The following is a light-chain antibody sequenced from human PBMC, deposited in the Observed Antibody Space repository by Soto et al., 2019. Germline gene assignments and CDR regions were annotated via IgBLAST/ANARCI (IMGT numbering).Light chain of an antibody. J-gene: IGKJ1*01. Sequence: IQMTHSPFSLSASIGDIVTITCRASQTILKNLNWYQHKPGKAPKLLISSASSLQRGVPSRFSGVGSGTEFTLTINGLQPEDFATYHCQQSFNTPWTFGQGTKVDI. CDR3: QQSFNTPWT. CDR1: QTILKN. V-gene: IGKV1-39*01. CDR2: SAS.